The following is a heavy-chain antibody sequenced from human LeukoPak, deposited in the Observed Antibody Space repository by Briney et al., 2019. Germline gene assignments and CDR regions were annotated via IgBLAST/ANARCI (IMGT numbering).Heavy chain of an antibody. CDR3: ARHWYYFDY. D-gene: IGHD2-8*02. CDR2: IYYSGST. V-gene: IGHV4-39*01. CDR1: GGSISSSSYY. J-gene: IGHJ4*02. Sequence: SEALSLTCTVSGGSISSSSYYWGWIRQPPGKGLEWIGSIYYSGSTYYNPSLKSRVTISVDTSKNQFSLKLSSVTAADTAVYYCARHWYYFDYWGQGTLVTVSS.